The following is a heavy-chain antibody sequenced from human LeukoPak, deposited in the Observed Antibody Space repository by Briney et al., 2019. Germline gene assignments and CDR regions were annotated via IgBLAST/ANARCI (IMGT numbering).Heavy chain of an antibody. V-gene: IGHV1-2*02. CDR2: INPNSGGT. D-gene: IGHD3-10*01. J-gene: IGHJ4*02. Sequence: ASVKVSCKASGYTFTGYYMHWVRQAPGQGLEWMGWINPNSGGTNYAQKFQGRVTMIRDTSISTAYMELSRLRSDDTAVYYCARDSDGSGDFDYWGQGTLVTVSS. CDR3: ARDSDGSGDFDY. CDR1: GYTFTGYY.